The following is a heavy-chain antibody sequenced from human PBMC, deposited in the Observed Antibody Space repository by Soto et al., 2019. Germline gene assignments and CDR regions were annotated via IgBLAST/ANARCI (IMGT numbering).Heavy chain of an antibody. Sequence: GGSLRLSCAASGFTFSSYSMNWVRQAPGKGLEWVSYISSSSSTIYYADSVKGRFTISRDNAKNSLYLQMNSLRAEDTAVYYCSAKDAYCSGGSCYFDAFDIWGQGTMVTVS. J-gene: IGHJ3*02. D-gene: IGHD2-15*01. V-gene: IGHV3-48*01. CDR3: SAKDAYCSGGSCYFDAFDI. CDR2: ISSSSSTI. CDR1: GFTFSSYS.